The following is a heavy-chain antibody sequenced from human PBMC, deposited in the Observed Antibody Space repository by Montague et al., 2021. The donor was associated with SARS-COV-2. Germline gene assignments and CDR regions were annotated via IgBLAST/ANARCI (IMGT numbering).Heavy chain of an antibody. CDR1: GFTFISYG. Sequence: SLRLSCAAPGFTFISYGMSWVRQAPGKGPEWVSGMTAGGGSTYYXDSVKGRFTISRDNSNNTLYLQVKSLRAEDTAVYYCATGVSKFDYWGQGILVTVSS. CDR3: ATGVSKFDY. CDR2: MTAGGGST. V-gene: IGHV3-23*01. J-gene: IGHJ4*02. D-gene: IGHD3-10*01.